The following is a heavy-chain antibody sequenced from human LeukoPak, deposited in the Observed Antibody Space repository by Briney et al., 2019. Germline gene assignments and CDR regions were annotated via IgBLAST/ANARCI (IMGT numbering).Heavy chain of an antibody. V-gene: IGHV1-18*01. CDR2: ISAYNGNT. D-gene: IGHD1-26*01. J-gene: IGHJ4*02. CDR3: ARAYSGSYYYY. CDR1: GYTFTSYG. Sequence: GASVTVSCKASGYTFTSYGISWVRQAPGQGRGWMGWISAYNGNTDYAQKFQGRVTMTTDTSTSTAYMEVRSLRSDDTAVYYCARAYSGSYYYYWGQGTLVTVSS.